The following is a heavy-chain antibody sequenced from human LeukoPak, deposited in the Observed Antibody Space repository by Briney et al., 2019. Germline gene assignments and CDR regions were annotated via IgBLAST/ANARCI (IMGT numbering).Heavy chain of an antibody. CDR1: GFTLSSHR. Sequence: PGGSLRLSCAASGFTLSSHRMDWVRQAPGKGLEWVSSISSRSSFKDYADSVKGRFTISRDNAMNLLYLQMNSLRAEDTAVYFCAKDGGFWSDYSYFDYWGQGTQVTVSS. D-gene: IGHD3-3*01. CDR2: ISSRSSFK. J-gene: IGHJ4*02. CDR3: AKDGGFWSDYSYFDY. V-gene: IGHV3-21*06.